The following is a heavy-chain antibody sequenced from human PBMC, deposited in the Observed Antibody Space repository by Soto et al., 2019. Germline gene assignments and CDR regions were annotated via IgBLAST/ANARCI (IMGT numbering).Heavy chain of an antibody. CDR2: VLTMFGTT. Sequence: QVQLEQSGAEVKKPGSSVIISCKVSGGDFTGYAVTWVRQAPGQGPEWMGRVLTMFGTTVLSQKFQGRLTMTADKSTTTAHMELNALGSDDTAVYYCARGSTGHWNIDAFDIWGQGKMVTVSS. D-gene: IGHD1-1*01. CDR1: GGDFTGYA. CDR3: ARGSTGHWNIDAFDI. J-gene: IGHJ3*02. V-gene: IGHV1-69*06.